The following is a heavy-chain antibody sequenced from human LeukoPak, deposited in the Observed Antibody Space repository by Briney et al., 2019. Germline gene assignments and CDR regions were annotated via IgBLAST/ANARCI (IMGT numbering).Heavy chain of an antibody. D-gene: IGHD5-24*01. CDR2: MNPHSGNT. Sequence: ASVKVSCKASGYTFTNYDINWVRQAPGQGLEWMGWMNPHSGNTGYAQKLQGRVTLTRNTSTSTAYMELRSLRSDDTAVYYCAREPRDDAFDIWGQGTMVTVSS. V-gene: IGHV1-8*01. J-gene: IGHJ3*02. CDR1: GYTFTNYD. CDR3: AREPRDDAFDI.